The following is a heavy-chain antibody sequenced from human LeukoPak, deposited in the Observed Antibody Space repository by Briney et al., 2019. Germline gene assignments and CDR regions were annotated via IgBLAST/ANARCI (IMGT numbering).Heavy chain of an antibody. CDR1: GFSLTTRGVA. D-gene: IGHD2-15*01. CDR2: IYWSDEI. Sequence: ASGPTLVNPTQTLTLTCTFSGFSLTTRGVAVGWIRQPPGKALEWLALIYWSDEIHYSPSLKSRLTITKDTSKNQVVLTITNMDPVDTSTYYCAHRDGGYFDYWGQGTLVTVSS. J-gene: IGHJ4*02. CDR3: AHRDGGYFDY. V-gene: IGHV2-5*01.